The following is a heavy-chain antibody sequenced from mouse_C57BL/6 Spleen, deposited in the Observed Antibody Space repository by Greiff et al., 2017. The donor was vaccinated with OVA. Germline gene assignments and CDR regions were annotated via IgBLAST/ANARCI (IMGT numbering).Heavy chain of an antibody. D-gene: IGHD4-1*01. V-gene: IGHV1-85*01. J-gene: IGHJ2*01. CDR2: IYPRDGST. CDR1: GYNFTSYD. CDR3: AREKLTGTGSGFDY. Sequence: QVQLQQSGPELVKPGASVKLSCKASGYNFTSYDINWVKQRPGQGLEWIGWIYPRDGSTKYNEKFKGKATLTVDTSSSTAYMELHSLTSEDSAVYFCAREKLTGTGSGFDYWGQGTTLTVSS.